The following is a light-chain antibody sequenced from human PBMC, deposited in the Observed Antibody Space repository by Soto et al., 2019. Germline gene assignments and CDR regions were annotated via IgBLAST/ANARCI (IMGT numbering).Light chain of an antibody. Sequence: EIVLTQSPGTLSLSPGERATLSCRASQSVSSSFLAWYQQKPGQAPRLLIYGASSRATGIPDRFNGSGSGTDFTLTISRLEPEDVAVYYCQQYDSSPLTFGGGTKVEIK. CDR3: QQYDSSPLT. CDR2: GAS. CDR1: QSVSSSF. J-gene: IGKJ4*01. V-gene: IGKV3-20*01.